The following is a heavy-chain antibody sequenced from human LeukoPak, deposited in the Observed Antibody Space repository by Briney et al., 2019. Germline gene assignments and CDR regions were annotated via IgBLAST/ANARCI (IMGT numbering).Heavy chain of an antibody. CDR2: ISGSGGST. J-gene: IGHJ6*03. Sequence: PGGSLRLSCAASGFTFSSYAMSWVRQAPGKGLEWVSTISGSGGSTYNADSVKARFTISRDNSKITLYLQMNSLRAEDTAVYYCAKNDGNLPYYYYYMDVWGKGTMVTVPS. V-gene: IGHV3-23*01. CDR1: GFTFSSYA. CDR3: AKNDGNLPYYYYYMDV. D-gene: IGHD1-1*01.